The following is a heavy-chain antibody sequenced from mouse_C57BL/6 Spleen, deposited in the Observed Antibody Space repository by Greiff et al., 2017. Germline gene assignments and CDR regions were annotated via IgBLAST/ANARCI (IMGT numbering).Heavy chain of an antibody. CDR3: ARPDYDHAMDY. CDR2: INPGSGGT. V-gene: IGHV1-54*01. D-gene: IGHD2-4*01. J-gene: IGHJ4*01. CDR1: GYAFTNYL. Sequence: QVQLQQSGAELVRPGTSVKVSCKASGYAFTNYLIEWVKQRPGQGLEWIGVINPGSGGTNYNEKFKGKATLTADKSSSTAYMQLSSLTSEDSAVYFCARPDYDHAMDYWGQGTSVTVSS.